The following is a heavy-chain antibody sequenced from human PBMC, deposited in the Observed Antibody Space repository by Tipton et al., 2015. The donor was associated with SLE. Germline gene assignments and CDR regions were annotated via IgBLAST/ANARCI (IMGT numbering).Heavy chain of an antibody. CDR3: ARRRGSSWYEDYFDY. Sequence: TLSLTCTVSGGSMSSYYWSWIRQPAGGGLEWIGRIYTNENTNYNPSLKSRVTMSVDTSKNHFSLKLISVTAADTAVYYCARRRGSSWYEDYFDYWGQGTLVTVSS. J-gene: IGHJ4*02. CDR2: IYTNENT. V-gene: IGHV4-4*07. CDR1: GGSMSSYY. D-gene: IGHD6-13*01.